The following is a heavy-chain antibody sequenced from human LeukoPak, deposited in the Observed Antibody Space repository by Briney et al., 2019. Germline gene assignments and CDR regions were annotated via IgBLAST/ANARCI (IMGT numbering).Heavy chain of an antibody. V-gene: IGHV3-66*02. D-gene: IGHD4-17*01. Sequence: GGSLRLSCAASVFTVSSNYMSWVRQAPGKGLEWVSVIYSGGSTYYADSVKGRFTISRDNSKNTLYLQMNSLRAEDTAVYYCAGHDYGDYNYWGQGTLVTVSS. CDR3: AGHDYGDYNY. J-gene: IGHJ4*02. CDR2: IYSGGST. CDR1: VFTVSSNY.